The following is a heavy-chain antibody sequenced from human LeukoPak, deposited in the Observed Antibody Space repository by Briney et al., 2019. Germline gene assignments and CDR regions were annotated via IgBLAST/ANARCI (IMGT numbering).Heavy chain of an antibody. Sequence: NPGGSLRLSCAASGFSFSSYWMHWVRQAPGKGLVWVSRISSDGSIINYADSVKGRFTISRDNSKNTLYLQMNSLRAEDTAVYYCAKTRSGLERHGPIDYWGQGTLVTVSS. V-gene: IGHV3-74*01. CDR2: ISSDGSII. CDR3: AKTRSGLERHGPIDY. J-gene: IGHJ4*02. D-gene: IGHD1-1*01. CDR1: GFSFSSYW.